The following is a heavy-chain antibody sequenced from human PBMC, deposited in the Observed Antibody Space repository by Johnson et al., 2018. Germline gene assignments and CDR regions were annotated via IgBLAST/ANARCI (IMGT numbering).Heavy chain of an antibody. D-gene: IGHD2-21*02. V-gene: IGHV3-30*18. CDR1: GFTFSSYG. CDR3: AKDGRGYCGGDCNYYYMDV. J-gene: IGHJ6*03. Sequence: QVQLVQSGGGVVQPGRSLRLSCAASGFTFSSYGMHWVRQAPGKGLEWVAVISYDGSNKYYADSVKGRFTISRDNSKNTLSLQMNSLRAEDTAGYYWAKDGRGYCGGDCNYYYMDVWGKGTTVTVSS. CDR2: ISYDGSNK.